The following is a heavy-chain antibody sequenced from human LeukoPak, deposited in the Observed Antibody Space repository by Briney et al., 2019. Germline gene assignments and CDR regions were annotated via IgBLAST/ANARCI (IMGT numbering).Heavy chain of an antibody. CDR1: GGAFSSYA. J-gene: IGHJ4*02. V-gene: IGHV1-69*05. D-gene: IGHD3-10*01. CDR2: IIPIFGTA. CDR3: ARDSGLLWFGEFVDY. Sequence: SVKVSCKASGGAFSSYAISWVRQAPGQGLEWMGRIIPIFGTANYAQKFQGRVTITTDESTSTAYMELSSLRSEDTAVYYCARDSGLLWFGEFVDYWGQGTLVTVSS.